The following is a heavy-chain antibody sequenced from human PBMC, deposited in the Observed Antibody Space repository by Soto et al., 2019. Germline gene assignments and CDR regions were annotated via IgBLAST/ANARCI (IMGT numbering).Heavy chain of an antibody. CDR1: GFTFSSYA. CDR2: ISGSRTST. Sequence: EVQLSGSGGGLVQPGGSLRLSCAASGFTFSSYAMSWVRQAPGKGLEWVSAISGSRTSTYYADSVKGRFTISRENSKNTLYLQMNSLRAEDTAVYYCAKDPSSGFAMENYFDYWGQGTLVTVSS. J-gene: IGHJ4*02. V-gene: IGHV3-23*01. D-gene: IGHD3-10*01. CDR3: AKDPSSGFAMENYFDY.